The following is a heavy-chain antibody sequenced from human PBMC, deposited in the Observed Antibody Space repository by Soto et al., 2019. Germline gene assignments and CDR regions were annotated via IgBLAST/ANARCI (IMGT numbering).Heavy chain of an antibody. Sequence: QVQLVQSGAEVKKPGASVKVSCKASGYTFTSYALHWVRQAPGQRLEWMGWINPGNGNTRYSQKFQGRVTITRDTSARTAYMELSSLRSEDTAVYYCASAGYCSGGSCSHAIVYWGQGTLVTVSS. CDR2: INPGNGNT. D-gene: IGHD2-15*01. CDR3: ASAGYCSGGSCSHAIVY. CDR1: GYTFTSYA. V-gene: IGHV1-3*01. J-gene: IGHJ4*02.